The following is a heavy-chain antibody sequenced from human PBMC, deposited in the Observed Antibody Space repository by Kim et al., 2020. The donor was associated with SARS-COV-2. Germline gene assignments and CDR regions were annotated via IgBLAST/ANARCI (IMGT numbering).Heavy chain of an antibody. V-gene: IGHV4-34*01. D-gene: IGHD3-22*01. CDR1: GGSFSGYY. CDR3: AVDLYYYDSSGYLEPETE. J-gene: IGHJ4*02. CDR2: INHSGST. Sequence: SETLSLTCAVYGGSFSGYYWSWIRQPPGKGLEWIGEINHSGSTNYNPSLKSRVTISVDTSKNQFSLKLSSVTAADTAVYYCAVDLYYYDSSGYLEPETEWGQGTLVTVSS.